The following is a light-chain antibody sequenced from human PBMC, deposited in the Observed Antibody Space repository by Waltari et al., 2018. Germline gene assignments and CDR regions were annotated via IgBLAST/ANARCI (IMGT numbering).Light chain of an antibody. J-gene: IGKJ1*01. V-gene: IGKV2D-29*01. Sequence: DVAMTQTPLSLSVTPGQPASISCKSSQSLLHSDGKTYLSWYLQKPGQPPQLLISEVSNRVSGVPDRFSGSGSGTDFTLKISRVEAEDVGVYYCMQIKQLPPWTFGQGTKVEIK. CDR1: QSLLHSDGKTY. CDR2: EVS. CDR3: MQIKQLPPWT.